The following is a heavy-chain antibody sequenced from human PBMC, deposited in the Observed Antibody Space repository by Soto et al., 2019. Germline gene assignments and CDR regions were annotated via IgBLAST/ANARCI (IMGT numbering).Heavy chain of an antibody. D-gene: IGHD6-13*01. CDR2: INPYVGTR. CDR1: GYTFNTYY. CDR3: ARAAAGAAVRYYFDH. V-gene: IGHV1-46*02. Sequence: QVQLMQSGAEVMKPGASVKVSCKASGYTFNTYYIHWVRQAPGQGLEWVGIINPYVGTRTYAQNFQGRVTLTRDTSTTTVYMELGSLRSEDTAVYYCARAAAGAAVRYYFDHWGQGTLVTVSS. J-gene: IGHJ4*02.